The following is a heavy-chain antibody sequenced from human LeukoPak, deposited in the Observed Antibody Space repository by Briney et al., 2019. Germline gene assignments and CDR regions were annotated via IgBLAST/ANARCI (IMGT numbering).Heavy chain of an antibody. J-gene: IGHJ4*02. D-gene: IGHD3-10*01. CDR1: GGSISSGGYY. CDR3: ARVVYSGSWGYFDY. Sequence: SETLSLTCTVSGGSISSGGYYWSWIRQHPGKGLEWIGYIYYSGSTSYNPSLKSRVTISIDTSKTQFSLKLSSVTAADTAVYYCARVVYSGSWGYFDYWGQGALATVSS. V-gene: IGHV4-61*08. CDR2: IYYSGST.